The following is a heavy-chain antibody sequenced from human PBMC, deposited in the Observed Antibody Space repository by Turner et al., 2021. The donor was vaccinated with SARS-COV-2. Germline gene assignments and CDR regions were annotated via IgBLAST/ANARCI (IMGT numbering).Heavy chain of an antibody. Sequence: QVQLVESGGGVVQPGRSLRLSCAASGFTFSSYGMHWVRQAPGKGLEWVAVISYDESNKYYTDSVKGRFTISRDNSKNTLYLQMNSLRAEDTAVYYCAKEETFGEVTGFDYWGQGTLVTVSS. CDR3: AKEETFGEVTGFDY. V-gene: IGHV3-30*18. J-gene: IGHJ4*02. CDR1: GFTFSSYG. CDR2: ISYDESNK. D-gene: IGHD2-21*02.